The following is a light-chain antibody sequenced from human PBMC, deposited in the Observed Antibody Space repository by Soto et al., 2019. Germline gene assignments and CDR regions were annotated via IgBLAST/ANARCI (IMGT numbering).Light chain of an antibody. Sequence: QSVLTHPRSVSGSPGQSVTISCTGTSSDVGGYNYVSWYQQHPGKAPKLMIYDVSKRPSGVPDRFSGSKSGNTASLTISGLQAEDEADYYCSSYAGSYTFVFGTGTKVTV. J-gene: IGLJ1*01. CDR2: DVS. CDR3: SSYAGSYTFV. CDR1: SSDVGGYNY. V-gene: IGLV2-11*01.